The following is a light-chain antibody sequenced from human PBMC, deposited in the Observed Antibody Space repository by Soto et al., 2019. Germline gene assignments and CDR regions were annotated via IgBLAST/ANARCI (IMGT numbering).Light chain of an antibody. CDR3: QQRSNWPPIT. CDR2: DAS. Sequence: EIVFTQSPATLSLSPGERATLSCRSSQSVSRYLAWYQQKPGQAPRLLIYDASNRATGIPARFSGSGSGTDFTLTISSLEPEDFAVYYCQQRSNWPPITLGQGTRLEIK. CDR1: QSVSRY. V-gene: IGKV3-11*01. J-gene: IGKJ5*01.